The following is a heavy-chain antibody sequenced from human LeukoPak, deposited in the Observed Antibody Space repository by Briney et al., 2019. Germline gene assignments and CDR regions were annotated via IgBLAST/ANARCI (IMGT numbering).Heavy chain of an antibody. Sequence: TGGSLRLSCAASGFTFSSYDMHWVRQATGKGLEWVSAIGTAGDTYYPGSVKGRFTISRENAKNSLYLQMNSLRRGDTAVYYCARGLGNYYDSSGYYYGPFDYWGQGTLVTVSS. CDR1: GFTFSSYD. D-gene: IGHD3-22*01. J-gene: IGHJ4*02. V-gene: IGHV3-13*01. CDR2: IGTAGDT. CDR3: ARGLGNYYDSSGYYYGPFDY.